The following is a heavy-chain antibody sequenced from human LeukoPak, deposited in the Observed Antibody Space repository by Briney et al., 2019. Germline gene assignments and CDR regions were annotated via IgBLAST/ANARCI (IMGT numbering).Heavy chain of an antibody. CDR2: ISAYNGNT. J-gene: IGHJ6*03. D-gene: IGHD6-13*01. CDR3: ARVQRSSWYYSYYYYMDV. Sequence: GASVKVSCKASGYTFTSYGISWVRQAPGQGLEWMGWISAYNGNTNYAQKLQGRVTMTTDTSTSTAYMELRSLRSDDTAVYYCARVQRSSWYYSYYYYMDVWGKGTTVTVSS. CDR1: GYTFTSYG. V-gene: IGHV1-18*01.